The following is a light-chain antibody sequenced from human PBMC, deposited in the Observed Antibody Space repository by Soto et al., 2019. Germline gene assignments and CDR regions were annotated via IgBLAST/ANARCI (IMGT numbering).Light chain of an antibody. CDR1: QSISSY. Sequence: DIQMTQSPSSLSACIGDRVTITCRASQSISSYLNWYQQKPGKAPKLLIYAASSLQSGVPSRFSGSGSGTDFTLTISSLQPEDFATYYCQQSYTFGGGTKVEIK. CDR3: QQSYT. J-gene: IGKJ4*01. CDR2: AAS. V-gene: IGKV1-39*01.